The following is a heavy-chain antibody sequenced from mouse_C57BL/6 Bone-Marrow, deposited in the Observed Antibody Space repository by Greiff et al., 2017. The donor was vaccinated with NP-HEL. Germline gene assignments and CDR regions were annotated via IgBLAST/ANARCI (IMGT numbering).Heavy chain of an antibody. CDR2: IYPRSGNT. CDR3: ARGGYWDGGY. Sequence: VQVVESGAELARPGASVKLSCKASGYTFTSYGISWVKQRTGQGLEWIGEIYPRSGNTYYNEKFKGKATLTADKSSSTAYMELRSLTSEDSAVYFWARGGYWDGGYWGQGTTLTVSS. CDR1: GYTFTSYG. J-gene: IGHJ2*01. V-gene: IGHV1-81*01. D-gene: IGHD4-1*01.